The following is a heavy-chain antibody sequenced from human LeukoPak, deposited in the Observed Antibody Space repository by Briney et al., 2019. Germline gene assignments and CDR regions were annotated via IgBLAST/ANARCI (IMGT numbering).Heavy chain of an antibody. CDR1: GFNFNTYP. CDR3: ARARASSRGGYYYMDV. Sequence: GGSLRLSCAASGFNFNTYPMNWVRQAPGKGLEWVSSITSGSSYIYYADTVKGRFTISRDNAKNSLYLQMNSLRAEDTAVYYCARARASSRGGYYYMDVWGKGTTVTVSS. J-gene: IGHJ6*03. CDR2: ITSGSSYI. D-gene: IGHD6-13*01. V-gene: IGHV3-21*01.